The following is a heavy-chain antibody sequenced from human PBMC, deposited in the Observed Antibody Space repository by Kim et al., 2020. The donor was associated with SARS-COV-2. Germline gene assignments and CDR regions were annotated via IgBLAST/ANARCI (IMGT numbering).Heavy chain of an antibody. CDR3: ARLPHFSGARSYLWDY. J-gene: IGHJ4*02. Sequence: GGSLRLSCVASGFDFGNFGMSWVRQVPVKGLQWVSHINWNGGATSYADSVRGRFTISRDNAKNSLFLQMNSLRTEDTAFYYCARLPHFSGARSYLWDYWGQGALITVSS. CDR1: GFDFGNFG. V-gene: IGHV3-20*04. CDR2: INWNGGAT. D-gene: IGHD3-10*01.